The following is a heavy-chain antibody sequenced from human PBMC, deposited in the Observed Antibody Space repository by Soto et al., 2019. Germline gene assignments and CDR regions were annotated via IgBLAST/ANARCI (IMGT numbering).Heavy chain of an antibody. V-gene: IGHV4-31*03. Sequence: QVQLQESGPGLVKPSQTLSLTCTVSGGSISSGGYYWSWIRQHPGKGLEWIGYIYYSGSTYYNPSPKSRVTISVGASKNPFSLQLSSVTAADTAVYYCARGYYDFWSGYFTWFDPWGQGTLVTVSS. CDR2: IYYSGST. D-gene: IGHD3-3*01. CDR3: ARGYYDFWSGYFTWFDP. J-gene: IGHJ5*02. CDR1: GGSISSGGYY.